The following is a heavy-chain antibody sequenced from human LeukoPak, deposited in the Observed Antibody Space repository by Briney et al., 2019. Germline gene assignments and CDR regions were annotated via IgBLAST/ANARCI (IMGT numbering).Heavy chain of an antibody. Sequence: GGSLRLSCAASGFTFSSYSMNWVRQAPGKGLEWVSSISSSSSYIYYAVSVKGRFTISRDNTKSSLYLQMNSLRAEDTAVYYCASGSSGTYYYFDYWGQGTLVTVSS. V-gene: IGHV3-21*01. D-gene: IGHD1-26*01. CDR2: ISSSSSYI. J-gene: IGHJ4*02. CDR3: ASGSSGTYYYFDY. CDR1: GFTFSSYS.